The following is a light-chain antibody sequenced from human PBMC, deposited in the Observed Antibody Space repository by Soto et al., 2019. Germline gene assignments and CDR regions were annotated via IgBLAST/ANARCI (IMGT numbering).Light chain of an antibody. CDR1: QSVSSY. CDR2: GVS. V-gene: IGKV3-20*01. J-gene: IGKJ4*01. CDR3: QQYVTSPLT. Sequence: EILLTQSPGTLSLSRGERATLSCRASQSVSSYLAWYQQKPGQAPRLLIYGVSSRATGIPDRVSGSGSGTDFTLTISRLEPEDFAVYYCQQYVTSPLTFGGGTKV.